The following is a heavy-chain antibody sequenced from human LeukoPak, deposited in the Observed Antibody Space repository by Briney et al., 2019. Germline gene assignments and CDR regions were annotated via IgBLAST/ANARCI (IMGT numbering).Heavy chain of an antibody. V-gene: IGHV3-23*01. J-gene: IGHJ4*02. D-gene: IGHD2-2*01. CDR3: ARVVPAADY. CDR1: CFTFSSYA. CDR2: ISGSGGST. Sequence: PGGSLRLSCAASCFTFSSYAMSWGRQAPGKGLEWVSAISGSGGSTHYADSVKGRLTISRDKSKNTLYLQMNSLRVEYTAVYYCARVVPAADYWGQGTLVTVSS.